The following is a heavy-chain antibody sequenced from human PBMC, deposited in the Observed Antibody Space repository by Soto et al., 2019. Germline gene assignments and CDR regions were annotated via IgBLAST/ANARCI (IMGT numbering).Heavy chain of an antibody. CDR1: GGSLSSGDYY. V-gene: IGHV4-30-4*01. CDR3: ASSQLDPRSYYYYGMDV. D-gene: IGHD6-6*01. J-gene: IGHJ6*02. Sequence: LSLTCTVSGGSLSSGDYYWSWIRQPPGKGLEWIGYIYYSGSTYYNPSLKSRVTISVDTSKNQFSLKLSSVTAADTAVYYCASSQLDPRSYYYYGMDVWGQGTTVTVSS. CDR2: IYYSGST.